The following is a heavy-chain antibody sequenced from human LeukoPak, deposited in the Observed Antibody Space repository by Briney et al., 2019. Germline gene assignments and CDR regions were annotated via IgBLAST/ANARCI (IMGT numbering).Heavy chain of an antibody. J-gene: IGHJ4*02. CDR3: AKDLNPGYSYGINY. V-gene: IGHV3-53*01. Sequence: GGSLRLSCAASGFTVSRNYMSWVRQAPGKGLEWVSVIYSGGSTYYADSVKGRFTISRDNSKNTLYLQMNSLRAEDTAVYYCAKDLNPGYSYGINYWGQGTLVTVSS. CDR2: IYSGGST. CDR1: GFTVSRNY. D-gene: IGHD5-18*01.